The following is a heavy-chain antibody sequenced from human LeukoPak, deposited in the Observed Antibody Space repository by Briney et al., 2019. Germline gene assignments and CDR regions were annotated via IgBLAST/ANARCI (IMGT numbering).Heavy chain of an antibody. CDR1: GFTFSSRA. J-gene: IGHJ4*02. V-gene: IGHV3-23*01. CDR3: AKDRSGSWHTFDS. Sequence: GGSLRLSCAASGFTFSSRAMSWVRQAPGKGLEWVSGISGSGSITYYADAVKGRFTISRDNSKNTLYLQMNSLRAEDTALYYCAKDRSGSWHTFDSWGQGTLVSVSS. CDR2: ISGSGSIT. D-gene: IGHD6-13*01.